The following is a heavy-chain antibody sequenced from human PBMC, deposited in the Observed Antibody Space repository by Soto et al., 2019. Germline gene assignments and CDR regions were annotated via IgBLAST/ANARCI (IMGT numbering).Heavy chain of an antibody. CDR1: GYSFTSFW. Sequence: GDSVTSSGERCGYSFTSFWSTWVRQMPGKGLEWMGRIDPDDSYTNYSPSFQGHVTISADKSISTAYLQWSSLKASDTAMYYCARHLVGHYHFDYWGQGTLVTVSS. V-gene: IGHV5-10-1*01. CDR3: ARHLVGHYHFDY. CDR2: IDPDDSYT. D-gene: IGHD2-21*01. J-gene: IGHJ4*02.